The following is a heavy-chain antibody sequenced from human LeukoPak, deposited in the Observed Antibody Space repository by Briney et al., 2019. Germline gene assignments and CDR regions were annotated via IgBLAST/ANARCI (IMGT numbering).Heavy chain of an antibody. CDR2: INHSGST. CDR1: GGSFSGHY. D-gene: IGHD3-3*01. Sequence: SETLSLTCAAYGGSFSGHYWKWVRQPPGKGLEWIGEINHSGSTNYNPSLKSRVTMSIDTSKNQFSLKLSSVTAADTAVYYCARGVSGHMDVWGKGTTVTVSS. J-gene: IGHJ6*03. CDR3: ARGVSGHMDV. V-gene: IGHV4-34*01.